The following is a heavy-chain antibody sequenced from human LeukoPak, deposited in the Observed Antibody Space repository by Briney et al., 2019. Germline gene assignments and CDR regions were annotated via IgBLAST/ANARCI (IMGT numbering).Heavy chain of an antibody. V-gene: IGHV1-18*01. D-gene: IGHD6-19*01. Sequence: ASVKVSCKASGYTFTSYGISWVRQAPGQGLEWMGWISAYNGNTNYAQKLQGRVTMTTDTSTSTAYMELRSLRSDDTAVYYCARDRAVAGTVSPIDYWGQGTLVTVSS. CDR2: ISAYNGNT. CDR1: GYTFTSYG. CDR3: ARDRAVAGTVSPIDY. J-gene: IGHJ4*02.